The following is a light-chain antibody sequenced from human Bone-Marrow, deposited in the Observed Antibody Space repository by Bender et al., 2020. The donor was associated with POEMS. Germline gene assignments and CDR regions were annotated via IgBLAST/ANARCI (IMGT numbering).Light chain of an antibody. CDR1: SSDVGAYNY. V-gene: IGLV2-11*01. CDR3: VAWDASLNGWV. J-gene: IGLJ3*02. Sequence: QSALTQPRSVSGSPGQSVTISCTGTSSDVGAYNYVSWYQQYPGKVPKLMIYDVNTRPSGVPDRFSGSKSGTSASLAITGLQSDDEAIYFCVAWDASLNGWVFGGGTKLTVL. CDR2: DVN.